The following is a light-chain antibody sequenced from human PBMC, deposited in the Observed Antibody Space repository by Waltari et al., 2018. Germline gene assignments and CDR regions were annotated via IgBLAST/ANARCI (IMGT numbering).Light chain of an antibody. V-gene: IGKV3-20*01. Sequence: EIVLTQSPGTLSLSPGERATLSCRASQSVSSSYLAWYQQKPGQAPRLLIYGASSRATGIPDRFSGSGSGTDFTLTISRLEPEDFAVYYCQQYGSSRTFGGGT. CDR3: QQYGSSRT. CDR1: QSVSSSY. CDR2: GAS. J-gene: IGKJ4*01.